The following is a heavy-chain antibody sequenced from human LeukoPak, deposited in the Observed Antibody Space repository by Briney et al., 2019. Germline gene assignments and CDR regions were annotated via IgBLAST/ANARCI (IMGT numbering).Heavy chain of an antibody. CDR3: ASADYYGSGSYPPFGY. V-gene: IGHV4-30-4*08. CDR2: IYYSGST. D-gene: IGHD3-10*01. Sequence: SQTLSLTCTVSGGSISSGDYYWSWIRQPPGKGLEWIGYIYYSGSTYYNPSLKSRVTISVDTSKNQFSLKLSSVTAADTAVYYCASADYYGSGSYPPFGYWGQGTLVTVSS. CDR1: GGSISSGDYY. J-gene: IGHJ4*02.